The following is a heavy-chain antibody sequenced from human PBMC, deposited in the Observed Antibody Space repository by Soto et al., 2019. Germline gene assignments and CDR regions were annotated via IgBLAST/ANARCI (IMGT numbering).Heavy chain of an antibody. V-gene: IGHV1-69*06. D-gene: IGHD3-22*01. J-gene: IGHJ4*02. CDR1: GGTFSSYA. CDR2: IIPIFGTA. CDR3: ARVPYYYDSSGYYFDY. Sequence: QVQLVQSGAEVKKPGSSVKVSCKASGGTFSSYAISWVRQDPGQGLEWMGGIIPIFGTANYAQKFQGRVTITADKSTSTAYMELSSLRSEDTAVYYCARVPYYYDSSGYYFDYWGQGTLVTVSS.